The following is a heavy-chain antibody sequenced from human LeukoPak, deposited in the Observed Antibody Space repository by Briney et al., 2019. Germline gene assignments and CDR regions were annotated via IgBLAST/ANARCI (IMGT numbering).Heavy chain of an antibody. Sequence: PGGSLRLPCAASGFTFSSYAMSWVRQAPGKGLEWVSAISGSGGSTYYADSVKGRFTISRDNSKNTLYLQMNSLRAEDTAVYYCAKETRGYSYGNWFDPWGQGTLVTVSS. CDR3: AKETRGYSYGNWFDP. CDR1: GFTFSSYA. D-gene: IGHD5-18*01. CDR2: ISGSGGST. J-gene: IGHJ5*02. V-gene: IGHV3-23*01.